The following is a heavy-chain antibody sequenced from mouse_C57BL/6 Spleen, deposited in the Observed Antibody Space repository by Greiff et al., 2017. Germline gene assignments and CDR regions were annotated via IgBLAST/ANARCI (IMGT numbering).Heavy chain of an antibody. J-gene: IGHJ4*01. Sequence: EVQLQESGPELVKPGASVKIPCKASGYTFTDYNMDWVKQNHGKSLEWIGDINPNNGGTIYNQKFKGKATLTVDKSSSTAYMELRSLTSEDTAVYYCARTHSYGSSYEAMDYWGQGTSVTVSS. V-gene: IGHV1-18*01. CDR2: INPNNGGT. CDR3: ARTHSYGSSYEAMDY. D-gene: IGHD1-1*01. CDR1: GYTFTDYN.